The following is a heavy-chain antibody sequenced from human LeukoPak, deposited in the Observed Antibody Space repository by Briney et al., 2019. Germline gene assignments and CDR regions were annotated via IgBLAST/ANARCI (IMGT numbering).Heavy chain of an antibody. CDR2: INHSGST. CDR1: GGSISSSSYY. D-gene: IGHD3-3*01. J-gene: IGHJ4*02. Sequence: SETLSLTCTVSGGSISSSSYYWSWIRQPPGKGLEWIGEINHSGSTNYNPSLKSRVTISVDTSKNQFSLKLSSVTAADTAVYYCARGGWYDFWSGYYRPPDFDYWGQGTLVTVSS. CDR3: ARGGWYDFWSGYYRPPDFDY. V-gene: IGHV4-39*07.